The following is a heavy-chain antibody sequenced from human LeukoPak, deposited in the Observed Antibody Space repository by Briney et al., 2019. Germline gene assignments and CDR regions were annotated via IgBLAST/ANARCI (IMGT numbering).Heavy chain of an antibody. Sequence: PSETLSLTCTVSGGSISRYYWTWIRQPPGKGLEWIGYVYYSGSTNYNPSLKSRVTISVDTSKNQFSLKLTSVTAADTAVYYCARRGGSGSSYWFDPWGQGTLVTVSS. V-gene: IGHV4-59*08. J-gene: IGHJ5*02. CDR3: ARRGGSGSSYWFDP. D-gene: IGHD1-26*01. CDR1: GGSISRYY. CDR2: VYYSGST.